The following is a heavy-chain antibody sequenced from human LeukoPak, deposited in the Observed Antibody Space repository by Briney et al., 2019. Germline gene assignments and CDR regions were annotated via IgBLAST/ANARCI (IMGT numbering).Heavy chain of an antibody. V-gene: IGHV3-23*01. J-gene: IGHJ3*02. CDR1: GFTFSSYT. CDR3: AKLSSSGWYMSAFDI. CDR2: ISGSGGST. Sequence: PGGSLRLSCAASGFTFSSYTMSWVRQAPGKGLEWVSAISGSGGSTYYADSVKGRFTISRDNSKNTLYLQMNSLRAEDTAVYYCAKLSSSGWYMSAFDIWGQGTMVTVSS. D-gene: IGHD6-19*01.